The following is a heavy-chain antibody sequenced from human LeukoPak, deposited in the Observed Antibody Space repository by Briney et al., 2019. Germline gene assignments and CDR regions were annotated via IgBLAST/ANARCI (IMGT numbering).Heavy chain of an antibody. CDR3: AKDLFPSSTNCFNWNCAFNWFDP. CDR1: GFTFSSYG. CDR2: IWYDGSNK. D-gene: IGHD1-7*01. Sequence: GGSLRLSCAASGFTFSSYGMHWVRQAPGKGLEWVAVIWYDGSNKYYADSVKGRFTISRDNSKNTLYLQMNSLRAEDTAVYYCAKDLFPSSTNCFNWNCAFNWFDPWGQGTLVTVSS. J-gene: IGHJ5*02. V-gene: IGHV3-33*06.